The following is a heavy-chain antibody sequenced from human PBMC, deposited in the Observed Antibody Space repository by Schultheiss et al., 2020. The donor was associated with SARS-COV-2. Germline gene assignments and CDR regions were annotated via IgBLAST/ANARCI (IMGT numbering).Heavy chain of an antibody. CDR2: IKQDGSEK. CDR1: GFTFSSYW. J-gene: IGHJ4*02. CDR3: ARDLRRQKWEPHRADANDY. V-gene: IGHV3-7*01. D-gene: IGHD1-26*01. Sequence: GGSLRLSCAASGFTFSSYWMSWVRQAPGKGLEWVANIKQDGSEKYYVDSVKGRFTISRDNAKNSLYLQMNSLRAEDTAVYYCARDLRRQKWEPHRADANDYWGQGTLVTVSS.